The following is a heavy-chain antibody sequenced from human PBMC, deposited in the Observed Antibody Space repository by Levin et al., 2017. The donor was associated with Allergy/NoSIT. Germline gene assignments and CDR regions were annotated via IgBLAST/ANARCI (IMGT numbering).Heavy chain of an antibody. CDR1: GFTFISYA. V-gene: IGHV3-23*01. CDR2: ISASGETP. D-gene: IGHD4-17*01. J-gene: IGHJ4*02. Sequence: GGSLRLSCAASGFTFISYAMTWVRQAPGKGLEWVSAISASGETPYYADSVRGRFTISRDNSKNTLFLQMNSLGAADTAVYYCAKDRPTVTMFFDNWGQGTLVTVSS. CDR3: AKDRPTVTMFFDN.